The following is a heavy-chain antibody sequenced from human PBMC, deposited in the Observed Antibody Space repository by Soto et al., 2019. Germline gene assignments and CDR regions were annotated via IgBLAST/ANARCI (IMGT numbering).Heavy chain of an antibody. D-gene: IGHD6-19*01. Sequence: EVQLVESGGGLVKPGGSLRLSCAASGFTFSSYSMNWVRQAPGKGLEWVSSISSSSSYIYYSDSVKGRFTISRDNAKNSLYLQMTSLRAEDTAVYYCARDGDAVAGTGFDPWCQGTLVTVSS. CDR1: GFTFSSYS. CDR2: ISSSSSYI. V-gene: IGHV3-21*01. J-gene: IGHJ5*02. CDR3: ARDGDAVAGTGFDP.